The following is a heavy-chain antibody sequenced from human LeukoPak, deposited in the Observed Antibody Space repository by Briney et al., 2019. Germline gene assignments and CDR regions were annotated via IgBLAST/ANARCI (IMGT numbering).Heavy chain of an antibody. V-gene: IGHV1-8*03. CDR2: MNPNSGNT. D-gene: IGHD2-15*01. CDR1: GYTFTSYD. Sequence: PPASVKVSCKASGYTFTSYDINWVRQATGQGLEWMGRMNPNSGNTGYAQKFQGRFTITRNTSKNTAYMELSSLRAEDTAVYYCARVSGGSCYSCFDLWGRGTLVTVSS. J-gene: IGHJ2*01. CDR3: ARVSGGSCYSCFDL.